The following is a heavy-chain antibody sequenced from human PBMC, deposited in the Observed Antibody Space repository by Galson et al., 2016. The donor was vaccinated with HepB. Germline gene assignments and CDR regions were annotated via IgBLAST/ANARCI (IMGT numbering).Heavy chain of an antibody. Sequence: ETLSLTCTVSGGSVSSGSYYWSWIRQPPGKGLEWIGYIYYSGSTKYNPSLKSRVTISVDTSKNQFSLNLSSLTAADTAVYYCATLTYYYDSKAGAFDIWGQGTMVTVSS. CDR3: ATLTYYYDSKAGAFDI. V-gene: IGHV4-61*01. D-gene: IGHD3-22*01. CDR1: GGSVSSGSYY. CDR2: IYYSGST. J-gene: IGHJ3*02.